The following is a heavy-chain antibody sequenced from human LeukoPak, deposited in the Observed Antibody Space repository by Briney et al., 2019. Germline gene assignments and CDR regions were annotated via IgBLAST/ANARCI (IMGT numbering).Heavy chain of an antibody. V-gene: IGHV1-46*01. Sequence: GASVKVSCKASGYTFTSYYMHWVRQAPGQGLEWMGIINPSGGSTSYAQKFQGRVTMTRDTSTSTVYMELSSLRAEDTAVYYCAKAIFVVVTKNWFDPWGQGTLVTVSS. J-gene: IGHJ5*02. D-gene: IGHD2-21*02. CDR1: GYTFTSYY. CDR2: INPSGGST. CDR3: AKAIFVVVTKNWFDP.